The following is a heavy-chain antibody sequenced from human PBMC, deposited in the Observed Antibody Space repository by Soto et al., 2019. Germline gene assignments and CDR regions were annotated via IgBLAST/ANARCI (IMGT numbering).Heavy chain of an antibody. D-gene: IGHD3-22*01. J-gene: IGHJ3*02. V-gene: IGHV2-70*04. CDR1: GFSLSSNGVG. CDR2: IDWDDDK. CDR3: ARHYDSRGYYSAFDI. Sequence: SGPTLVNPTQTLTLTCSFSGFSLSSNGVGVGWIRQAPGKALEWLARIDWDDDKWYSTSLKTRLTISKDTSKSQVVLTMTNMDPVDTATFYCARHYDSRGYYSAFDIWGLGTMVTVSS.